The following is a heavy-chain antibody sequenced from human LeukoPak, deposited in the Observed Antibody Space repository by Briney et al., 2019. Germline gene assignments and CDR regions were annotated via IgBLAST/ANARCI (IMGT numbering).Heavy chain of an antibody. D-gene: IGHD3-16*01. Sequence: GGSLRLSCAASGFTFSSYAMHWVRQAPGKGLEWVAVISYDGSNKYYADSVKGRFTISRDNSKNTLYLQMNSLRAEDTAVYYCARDQGDMITFGRSYPLDYWGQGTLVTVSS. V-gene: IGHV3-30*04. CDR1: GFTFSSYA. CDR2: ISYDGSNK. CDR3: ARDQGDMITFGRSYPLDY. J-gene: IGHJ4*02.